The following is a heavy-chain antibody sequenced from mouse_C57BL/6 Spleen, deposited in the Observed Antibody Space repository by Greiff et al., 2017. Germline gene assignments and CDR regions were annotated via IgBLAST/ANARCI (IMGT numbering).Heavy chain of an antibody. CDR2: ISDGGSYT. V-gene: IGHV5-4*01. J-gene: IGHJ2*01. Sequence: DVQLVESGGGLVKPGGSLKLSCAASGFTFSSYAMSWVRQTPEKRLEWVATISDGGSYTYYPDNVKGRFTISRDNAKNNLYLQMSHLKSEDTAMYYCARERDFDYWGQGTTLTVSS. CDR1: GFTFSSYA. CDR3: ARERDFDY.